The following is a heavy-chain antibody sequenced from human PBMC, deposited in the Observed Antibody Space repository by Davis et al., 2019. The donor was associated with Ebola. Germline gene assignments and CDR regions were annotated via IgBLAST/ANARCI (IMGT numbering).Heavy chain of an antibody. V-gene: IGHV1-8*01. CDR3: ARGGVAYSDLDY. Sequence: ASVKVPCKASGYTFTGYDINWVRQATGQGLEWMGWMNPNSGNTGYAQKFQGRVTMTRENSMSTAYMELSSLRSEDTAVYFCARGGVAYSDLDYWGQGTPVAVSS. CDR1: GYTFTGYD. D-gene: IGHD2-21*01. J-gene: IGHJ4*02. CDR2: MNPNSGNT.